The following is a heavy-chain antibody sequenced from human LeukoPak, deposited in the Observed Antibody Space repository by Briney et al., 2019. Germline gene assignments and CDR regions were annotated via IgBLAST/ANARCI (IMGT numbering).Heavy chain of an antibody. D-gene: IGHD4/OR15-4a*01. CDR2: INPSGGGT. CDR1: GYTFANYG. Sequence: GASVKVSCKASGYTFANYGVSWVRQAPGQGLEWMGIINPSGGGTNYAQKFQARVTMTRDTSTSTVYMELSSLRSEDTAVYYCARDLGAQTMVFFDPWGQGTLVTVSS. V-gene: IGHV1-46*01. J-gene: IGHJ5*02. CDR3: ARDLGAQTMVFFDP.